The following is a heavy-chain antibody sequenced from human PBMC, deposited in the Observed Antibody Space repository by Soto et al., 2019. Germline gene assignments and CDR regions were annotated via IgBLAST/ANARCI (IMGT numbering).Heavy chain of an antibody. V-gene: IGHV3-48*03. Sequence: EVQLVESGGGLVQPGGSLRLSCAASGFTFSSYEMNWVRQAPGKGLEWVSYISSSGSTIYYADSVKGRFTISRDNAKTYVCLKMNSLRAEDTAVYYCEGGEYSRGGGYFDYWGQETLVTVSS. J-gene: IGHJ4*02. CDR1: GFTFSSYE. CDR3: EGGEYSRGGGYFDY. CDR2: ISSSGSTI. D-gene: IGHD6-13*01.